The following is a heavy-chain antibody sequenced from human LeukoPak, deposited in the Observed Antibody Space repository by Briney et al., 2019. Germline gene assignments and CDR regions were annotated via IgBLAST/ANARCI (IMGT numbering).Heavy chain of an antibody. V-gene: IGHV3-30*18. J-gene: IGHJ6*02. D-gene: IGHD2-15*01. CDR3: AKGVVAATNAAYYGTDV. CDR2: ISYDESDK. CDR1: GFTFINYG. Sequence: PGGSLRLSCAASGFTFINYGMHWVRQAPGKGLEWVAVISYDESDKYYADSLRGRFTICRDNSTNTLYLQINSLRPEATAVYYCAKGVVAATNAAYYGTDVWGQGSTVTVSS.